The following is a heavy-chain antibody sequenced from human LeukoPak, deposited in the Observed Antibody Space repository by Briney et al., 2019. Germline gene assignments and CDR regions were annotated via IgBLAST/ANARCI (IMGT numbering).Heavy chain of an antibody. Sequence: SETLSLTCTVSGGSISSSSYSWGRIRPPPGKGLEWIGSIYYSGSTYYNPSLKSRVTISVDTSKNQFSLKMSSVTAADTAVYYCARHRVWSGYWVLPYYFDYWGQGTLVTVSS. J-gene: IGHJ4*02. CDR2: IYYSGST. CDR3: ARHRVWSGYWVLPYYFDY. D-gene: IGHD3-3*01. V-gene: IGHV4-39*01. CDR1: GGSISSSSYS.